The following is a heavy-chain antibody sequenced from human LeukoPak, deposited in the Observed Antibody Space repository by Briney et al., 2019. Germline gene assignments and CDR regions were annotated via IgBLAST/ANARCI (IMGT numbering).Heavy chain of an antibody. CDR1: GYTLTSYY. V-gene: IGHV1-46*01. J-gene: IGHJ4*02. CDR3: ARDLFHLSEFIGATGGVFDY. Sequence: ASVKVSCKASGYTLTSYYMHWVRQAPGQGLEWMGIINPSGGSTSYAQKFQGRVTMTRDMSTSTVYMELSSLRSEDTAVYYCARDLFHLSEFIGATGGVFDYWGQGTLVTVSS. CDR2: INPSGGST. D-gene: IGHD7-27*01.